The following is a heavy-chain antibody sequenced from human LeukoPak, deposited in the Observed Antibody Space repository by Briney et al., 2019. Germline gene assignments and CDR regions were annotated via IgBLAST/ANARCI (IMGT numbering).Heavy chain of an antibody. J-gene: IGHJ4*02. CDR1: GFTFSSFA. CDR3: GKTLTPDDY. CDR2: ISGSGGST. Sequence: PGGSLRLSCVASGFTFSSFAMTWVRQAPGKGLEWVSAISGSGGSTYYADSVKGRFTISRGNSKNTLYLQMNSLRAEDTAVYYCGKTLTPDDYWGQGTLVTVSS. D-gene: IGHD4-23*01. V-gene: IGHV3-23*01.